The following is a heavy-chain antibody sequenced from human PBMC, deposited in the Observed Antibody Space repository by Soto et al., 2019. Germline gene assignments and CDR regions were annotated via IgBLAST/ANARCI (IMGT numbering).Heavy chain of an antibody. CDR1: GYTFTGYY. V-gene: IGHV1-2*02. J-gene: IGHJ4*02. CDR3: ARDGNTFRMYYDDSSGYYSGIVED. CDR2: INPNSGGT. Sequence: ASVKVSCKASGYTFTGYYMHWVRQAPGQGLEWMGWINPNSGGTNYAQKFQGRVTMTRDTSISTAYMELSRLRSDDTAVYYCARDGNTFRMYYDDSSGYYSGIVEDCGQGTLV. D-gene: IGHD3-22*01.